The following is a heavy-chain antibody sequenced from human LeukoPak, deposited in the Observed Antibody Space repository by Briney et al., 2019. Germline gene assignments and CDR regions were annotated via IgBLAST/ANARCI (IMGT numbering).Heavy chain of an antibody. J-gene: IGHJ4*02. CDR2: IYYSGST. CDR3: ASGDTNNWYAVFDY. Sequence: PSETLSLTCTVSGGSISSSSYYWGWIRQPPGKGLEWIGSIYYSGSTYYNPSLKSRVTISVDTSKNQFSLKVSSVTAADTAVYYCASGDTNNWYAVFDYWGQGTLVTVSS. D-gene: IGHD6-13*01. V-gene: IGHV4-39*07. CDR1: GGSISSSSYY.